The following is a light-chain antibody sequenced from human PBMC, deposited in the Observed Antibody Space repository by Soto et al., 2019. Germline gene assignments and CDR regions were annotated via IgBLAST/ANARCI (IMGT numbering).Light chain of an antibody. V-gene: IGKV1-5*03. Sequence: DIQMTQSPSTLSASVGYRVTITCRASQSISSWLAWYQVIPGKAPKLLIYKASTLESGVPSRFSGSGSGTEFTLTISSLQPVDFAGYYCQHYTGYSFLTFGGGTKVEI. CDR2: KAS. J-gene: IGKJ4*02. CDR3: QHYTGYSFLT. CDR1: QSISSW.